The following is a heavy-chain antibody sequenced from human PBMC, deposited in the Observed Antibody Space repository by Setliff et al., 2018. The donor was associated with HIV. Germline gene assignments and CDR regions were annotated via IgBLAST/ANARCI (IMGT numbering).Heavy chain of an antibody. J-gene: IGHJ4*01. Sequence: KSSETLSLTCTVSGGSISSSSYYWGWIRQPPGKGLEWIGTIYYSGNTYYNPSLKSRVTISVDTSKNQISLKLSSVTAADTAVYYCASHLPPYSGNFDYWGHGPLVTVAS. V-gene: IGHV4-39*01. CDR3: ASHLPPYSGNFDY. D-gene: IGHD1-26*01. CDR1: GGSISSSSYY. CDR2: IYYSGNT.